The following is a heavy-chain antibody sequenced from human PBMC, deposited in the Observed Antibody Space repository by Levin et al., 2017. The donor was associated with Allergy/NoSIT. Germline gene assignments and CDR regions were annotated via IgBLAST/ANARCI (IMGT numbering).Heavy chain of an antibody. D-gene: IGHD1-26*01. CDR3: ARDSDWQLLLYYFDY. CDR1: GYTFTGYY. J-gene: IGHJ4*02. V-gene: IGHV1-2*02. CDR2: INPNSGGT. Sequence: KSGGSLRLSCKASGYTFTGYYIHWLRQAPGQGLEWMGWINPNSGGTIYAQNFQGRVTMTRDTSISTAYMELSRLTSDDTAVYYCARDSDWQLLLYYFDYWGQGTLVTVSS.